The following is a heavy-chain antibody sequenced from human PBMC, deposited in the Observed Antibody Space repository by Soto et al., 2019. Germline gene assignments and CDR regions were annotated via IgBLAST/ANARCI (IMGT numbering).Heavy chain of an antibody. V-gene: IGHV1-46*03. CDR1: GYSFSSYY. Sequence: QVQLMQSGAEMKKPGASVNVSCKSSGYSFSSYYIHWVRQAPGQGLEWMGVINPSGDDTSYAQKFQGRVTMTRDTSTSTVYMELSSLTSADTAVYYCAREVRFMDWLLDWWGQGTLVTVSS. D-gene: IGHD3-3*01. CDR3: AREVRFMDWLLDW. J-gene: IGHJ4*02. CDR2: INPSGDDT.